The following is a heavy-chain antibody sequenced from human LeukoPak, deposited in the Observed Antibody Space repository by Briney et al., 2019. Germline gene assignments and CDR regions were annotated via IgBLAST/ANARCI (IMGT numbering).Heavy chain of an antibody. V-gene: IGHV4-39*01. CDR3: ARPMEFDAIHGMDV. D-gene: IGHD2-8*01. Sequence: SETRSLTCTVSGGSISSSSYYWGWIRQPPGKGLEWIGSIYYSGSTYYNPSLKSRVTISVDTSKNQFSLKLSSVTAADTAVYYCARPMEFDAIHGMDVWGQGTTVTVSS. CDR2: IYYSGST. CDR1: GGSISSSSYY. J-gene: IGHJ6*02.